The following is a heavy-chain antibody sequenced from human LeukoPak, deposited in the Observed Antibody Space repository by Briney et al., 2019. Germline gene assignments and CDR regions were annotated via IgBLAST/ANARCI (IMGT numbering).Heavy chain of an antibody. V-gene: IGHV3-21*01. CDR1: GFTFSSYS. CDR3: ARGSPFDI. CDR2: ISSSSSYI. J-gene: IGHJ3*02. Sequence: PGGSLRLSCAASGFTFSSYSINWVRQAPGKGLEWVSSISSSSSYIYYADSVKSRFTISRDNAKNPLYLQMNSLRAEDTAVYYCARGSPFDIWGQGTMVTVSS.